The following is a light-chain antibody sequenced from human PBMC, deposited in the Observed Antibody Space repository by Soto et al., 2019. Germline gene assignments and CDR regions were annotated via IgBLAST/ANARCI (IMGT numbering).Light chain of an antibody. CDR1: QSLNNY. Sequence: EIVLTQSPATLSLSPGKRATLSCRASQSLNNYLAWYQQKPGQAPRLLIFNASNRATGIPAKFGGGGSGTDVSLTISRPESKDFAVYYCQQRSDWPGTFGQGTKVEIK. CDR2: NAS. J-gene: IGKJ1*01. V-gene: IGKV3-11*01. CDR3: QQRSDWPGT.